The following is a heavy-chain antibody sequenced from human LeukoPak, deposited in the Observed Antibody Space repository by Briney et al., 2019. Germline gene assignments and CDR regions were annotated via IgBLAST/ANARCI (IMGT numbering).Heavy chain of an antibody. CDR1: GSSFRGYY. D-gene: IGHD3-10*01. CDR2: IYSSGST. V-gene: IGHV4-4*07. J-gene: IGHJ4*02. Sequence: SETLSLTCSVSGSSFRGYYWGWIRQPAGKGLEWIGRIYSSGSTNYNPSLKSRVSMSIDTSKNQFSLKLSSVTAADTAVYYCARAGGVGFDYWGQGTLVTVSS. CDR3: ARAGGVGFDY.